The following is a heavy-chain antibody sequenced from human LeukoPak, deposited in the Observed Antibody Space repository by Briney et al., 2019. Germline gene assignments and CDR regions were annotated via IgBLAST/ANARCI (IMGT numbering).Heavy chain of an antibody. D-gene: IGHD3-22*01. CDR2: INWNGGST. CDR1: GFTFDDYG. Sequence: GGSLRLSCAASGFTFDDYGMSWVRQAPGKGLEWISGINWNGGSTGYADSVKGRFTISRDNAKNSLYLQMNSLRAEDTALYYCARDRGDYYDSSGYYDPGYFQHWGQGTLVTVSS. CDR3: ARDRGDYYDSSGYYDPGYFQH. J-gene: IGHJ1*01. V-gene: IGHV3-20*04.